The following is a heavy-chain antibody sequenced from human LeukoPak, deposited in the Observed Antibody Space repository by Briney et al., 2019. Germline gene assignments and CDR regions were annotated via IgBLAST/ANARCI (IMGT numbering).Heavy chain of an antibody. D-gene: IGHD1-26*01. CDR2: IKQDRSER. Sequence: HAGGSLRLSCAASGFTLSNYWMSWVRQAPGKGLEWVANIKQDRSERYYVDSVKGRFTISRDNAYNSLHLQMSSLRADDTAVYYCARQGSTWWDPFDFWGQGTLVTVSS. J-gene: IGHJ4*02. CDR3: ARQGSTWWDPFDF. V-gene: IGHV3-7*03. CDR1: GFTLSNYW.